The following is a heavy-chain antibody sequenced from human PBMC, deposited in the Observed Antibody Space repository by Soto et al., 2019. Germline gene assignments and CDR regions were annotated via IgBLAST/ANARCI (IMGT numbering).Heavy chain of an antibody. CDR2: IYYSGST. Sequence: QLQLQESGPGLVKPSETLSLTCTVSGGSISSSSYYWGWIRQPPGKGLEWIGSIYYSGSTYYNPSLKSRVTISVDTSKNQFSLKLSSVTAADTAVYYCARVERAGMRGGMDVWGQGTTVTVSS. D-gene: IGHD3-10*01. J-gene: IGHJ6*02. CDR1: GGSISSSSYY. V-gene: IGHV4-39*01. CDR3: ARVERAGMRGGMDV.